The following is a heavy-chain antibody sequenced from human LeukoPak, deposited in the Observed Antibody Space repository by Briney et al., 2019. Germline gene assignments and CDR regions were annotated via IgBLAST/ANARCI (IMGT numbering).Heavy chain of an antibody. D-gene: IGHD6-19*01. Sequence: SETLSLTCTVSGGSISSSSYYWGWIRQPPGKGLEWIGSIYYSGSTYYNPSLKSRVTISVDTSKNQFSLKLSSVTAADTAMYYCARPSSGWWSYWGQGTLVTVSS. J-gene: IGHJ4*02. CDR1: GGSISSSSYY. CDR3: ARPSSGWWSY. V-gene: IGHV4-39*01. CDR2: IYYSGST.